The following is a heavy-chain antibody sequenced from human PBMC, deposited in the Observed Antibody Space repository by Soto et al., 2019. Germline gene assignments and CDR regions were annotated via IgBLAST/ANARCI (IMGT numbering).Heavy chain of an antibody. D-gene: IGHD1-20*01. V-gene: IGHV4-31*03. J-gene: IGHJ3*02. Sequence: QVQLQESGPGLVKPSQTLSLTCTVSGGSISSGGYYWSWIRQHPGKGLEWIGYIYYSGSTYYNPSLKGRVTLPVDTSKDQFSLKLSSVTAADTAVYYCAGWDRYSWNEGDAFDIWGQGTMVTVSS. CDR1: GGSISSGGYY. CDR3: AGWDRYSWNEGDAFDI. CDR2: IYYSGST.